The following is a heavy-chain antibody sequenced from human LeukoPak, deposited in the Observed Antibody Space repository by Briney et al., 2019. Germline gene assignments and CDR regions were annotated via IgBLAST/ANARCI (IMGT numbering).Heavy chain of an antibody. CDR2: IYTSGST. CDR1: GGSISSGSYY. Sequence: SETLSLTCTVSGGSISSGSYYWSWIRQPAGKGLEWIGRIYTSGSTNYNPSLKSRVTISVDTSKNQFSLKLSSVTAAGTAVYYCARDGDDYGDLSFDYWGQGTLVTVSS. D-gene: IGHD4-17*01. J-gene: IGHJ4*02. CDR3: ARDGDDYGDLSFDY. V-gene: IGHV4-61*02.